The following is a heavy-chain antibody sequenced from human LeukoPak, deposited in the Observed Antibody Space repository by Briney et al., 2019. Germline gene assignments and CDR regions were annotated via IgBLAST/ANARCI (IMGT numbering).Heavy chain of an antibody. D-gene: IGHD3-22*01. V-gene: IGHV3-23*01. J-gene: IGHJ4*02. Sequence: PGGSLRLSCVVSGFTLPYGMSWVRQAPGKGLEWVSYVSATCYTTSYADSVKGRFTISRDNAKNTVFLQMDSLRADDTAVYYCAKGAVGKTESSGYPPHFDYWGQGTLVTVSS. CDR2: VSATCYTT. CDR1: GFTLPYG. CDR3: AKGAVGKTESSGYPPHFDY.